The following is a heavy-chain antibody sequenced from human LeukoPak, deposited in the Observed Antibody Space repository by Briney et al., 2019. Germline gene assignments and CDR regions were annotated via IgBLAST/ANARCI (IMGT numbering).Heavy chain of an antibody. J-gene: IGHJ4*02. Sequence: GGSLRLSCAASGFTFSSYGMHWVRQAPGKGLEWVAVIWYDGSSKYYADSVKGRFTISRDNSKNTLYLQMNSLRAEDTAVYYCARDYIVATTHFDYWGQGTLVTVSS. CDR1: GFTFSSYG. D-gene: IGHD5-12*01. CDR3: ARDYIVATTHFDY. V-gene: IGHV3-33*01. CDR2: IWYDGSSK.